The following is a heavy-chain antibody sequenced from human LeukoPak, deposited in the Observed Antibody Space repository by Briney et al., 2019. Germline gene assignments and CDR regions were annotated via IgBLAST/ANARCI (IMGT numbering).Heavy chain of an antibody. V-gene: IGHV4-39*01. Sequence: SETLSLTCRVSGGSISTSGYYWGWLRQPPGKGLEWIASMYYSGITYYNPSLKSRVTTSVDMSKNQFSLKLTSVTAADTAVYYCARHWKYCNIGDCHDNWFDPWGQGTLVTVSS. CDR2: MYYSGIT. J-gene: IGHJ5*02. CDR3: ARHWKYCNIGDCHDNWFDP. D-gene: IGHD2-8*01. CDR1: GGSISTSGYY.